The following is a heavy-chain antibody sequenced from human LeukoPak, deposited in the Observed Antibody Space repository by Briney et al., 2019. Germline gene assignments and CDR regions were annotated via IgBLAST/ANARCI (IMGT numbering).Heavy chain of an antibody. CDR3: ARGTYSYKNIFDY. D-gene: IGHD5-18*01. V-gene: IGHV4-4*07. J-gene: IGHJ4*02. Sequence: SETRSLTCTGSGDSISSYYWSWIRQPAGKALEWIGHISASGRTNYTPSLKSRVTMSLDTSKNQFSLKLSSLTAADTAVYYCARGTYSYKNIFDYWGQVALVTVSS. CDR2: ISASGRT. CDR1: GDSISSYY.